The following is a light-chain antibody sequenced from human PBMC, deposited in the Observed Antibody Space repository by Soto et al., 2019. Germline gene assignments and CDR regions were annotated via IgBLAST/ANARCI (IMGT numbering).Light chain of an antibody. J-gene: IGLJ1*01. Sequence: QPVLTQSPSASASLGASVKLTCTLSSGHSSYAIAWHQQQPEKGPRYLMKLNSDGNHSKGDGIPDRFSGSSSGAERYLTISSLQSEDEADYYCQTWGTGTPYVFGTGTKVTVL. CDR3: QTWGTGTPYV. CDR1: SGHSSYA. V-gene: IGLV4-69*01. CDR2: LNSDGNH.